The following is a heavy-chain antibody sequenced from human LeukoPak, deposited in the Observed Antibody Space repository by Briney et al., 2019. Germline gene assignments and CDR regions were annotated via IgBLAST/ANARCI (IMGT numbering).Heavy chain of an antibody. J-gene: IGHJ4*02. CDR2: LIGSGVST. CDR3: AKTDGSGYYYFDY. Sequence: PGGSLRLSCAASGFTFSSYAMSWVRQAPGKGLEWVSALIGSGVSTSYADSVKGRFTISRDNSKNTLYLHMNSLKAEDTAVYYCAKTDGSGYYYFDYWGQGTLVTVSS. D-gene: IGHD3-22*01. CDR1: GFTFSSYA. V-gene: IGHV3-23*01.